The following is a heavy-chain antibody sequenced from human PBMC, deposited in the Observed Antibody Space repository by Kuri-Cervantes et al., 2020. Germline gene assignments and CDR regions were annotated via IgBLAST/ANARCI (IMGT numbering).Heavy chain of an antibody. V-gene: IGHV3-7*02. CDR2: IKQDGSEK. CDR1: GFTFSNYW. Sequence: LSLTCAASGFTFSNYWMSWVRQAPGKGLEWVANIKQDGSEKYYVDSVKGRFTISRDNAKNSLYLHMNSLRAEDTAVYYCAKYGGVSGRAFEYWGQGTLVTVSS. J-gene: IGHJ4*02. CDR3: AKYGGVSGRAFEY. D-gene: IGHD2-8*02.